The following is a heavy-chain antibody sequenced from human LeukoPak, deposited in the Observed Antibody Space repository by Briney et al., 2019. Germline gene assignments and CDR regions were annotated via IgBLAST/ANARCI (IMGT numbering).Heavy chain of an antibody. V-gene: IGHV1-24*01. CDR3: ATQRGYYGSGNNWFDP. CDR2: FDPEDGET. J-gene: IGHJ5*02. D-gene: IGHD3-10*01. CDR1: GYTLTELS. Sequence: ASVKVSCKVSGYTLTELSMHWVRQAPGKRLEWMGGFDPEDGETIYAQKFQGRVTMTEDTSTDTAYMELSSLRSEDTAVYYCATQRGYYGSGNNWFDPWGQGTLVTVSS.